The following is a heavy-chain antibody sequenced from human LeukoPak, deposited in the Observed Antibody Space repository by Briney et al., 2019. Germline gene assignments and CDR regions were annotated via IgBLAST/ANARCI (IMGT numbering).Heavy chain of an antibody. CDR3: ASRPQGPYCSGGTCYDYYYGMDV. Sequence: PSETLSLTCTVSGGSISSYYWSWIRQPPGKGLEWIGYIYYSGRTKYNPSLKSRVTISVDTSKNQFSLKLSSVTAADTAVYYCASRPQGPYCSGGTCYDYYYGMDVWGQGTTVTVSS. CDR1: GGSISSYY. CDR2: IYYSGRT. D-gene: IGHD2-15*01. V-gene: IGHV4-59*12. J-gene: IGHJ6*02.